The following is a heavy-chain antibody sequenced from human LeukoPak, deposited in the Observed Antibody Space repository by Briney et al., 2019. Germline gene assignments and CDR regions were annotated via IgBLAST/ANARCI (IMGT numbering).Heavy chain of an antibody. J-gene: IGHJ6*02. CDR2: ISGSGGST. CDR3: AKDLGDTAMVPLHYYYYGMDV. D-gene: IGHD5-18*01. V-gene: IGHV3-23*01. CDR1: GFTFSSYA. Sequence: GGSLRLSCAASGFTFSSYAMSWVRQAPGKGLEWVSAISGSGGSTYYADSVKGRFTISRDNSKNTLYLQMNSLRAEDTAVYYCAKDLGDTAMVPLHYYYYGMDVWGQGTTVTVSS.